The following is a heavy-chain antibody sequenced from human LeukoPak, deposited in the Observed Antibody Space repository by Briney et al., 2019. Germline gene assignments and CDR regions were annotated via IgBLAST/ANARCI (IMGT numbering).Heavy chain of an antibody. J-gene: IGHJ6*03. CDR3: ARSAIIHYYYGSGSYYDYYYMDV. CDR1: GGSISSTSYY. D-gene: IGHD3-10*01. Sequence: PSETLSLTCTVSGGSISSTSYYWSWIRQPAGKGLEWIGRIYASGSTTYNPSLKSRVTMSVDTSKNQFSLKLSSVTAADTAVYYCARSAIIHYYYGSGSYYDYYYMDVWGKGTTVTVSS. V-gene: IGHV4-61*02. CDR2: IYASGST.